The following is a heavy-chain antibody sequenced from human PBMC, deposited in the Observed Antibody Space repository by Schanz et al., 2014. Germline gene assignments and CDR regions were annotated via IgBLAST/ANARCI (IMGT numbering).Heavy chain of an antibody. D-gene: IGHD6-19*01. Sequence: EVQLVESGGGLVQPGGSLRLSCAVSGFRFKTYEMNWVRQVRGKGLEWGSSISPSGDTHYLASVKGRFAISRENAKSSLYLQMDHLRVEDTAAYYCAGAAVGFIVDAFDLWGRGTMVIVSS. CDR3: AGAAVGFIVDAFDL. J-gene: IGHJ3*01. V-gene: IGHV3-13*01. CDR1: GFRFKTYE. CDR2: ISPSGDT.